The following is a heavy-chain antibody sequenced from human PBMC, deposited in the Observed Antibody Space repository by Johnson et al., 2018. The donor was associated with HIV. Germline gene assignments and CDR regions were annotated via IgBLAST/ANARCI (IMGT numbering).Heavy chain of an antibody. V-gene: IGHV3-20*04. CDR3: ARHRAAVLWFREGDTFDI. CDR1: GFTFSSYA. D-gene: IGHD3-10*01. J-gene: IGHJ3*02. CDR2: INWNGGST. Sequence: VQLVESGGGVVQPGRSLRLSCAASGFTFSSYAMHWVRQAPGKGLEWVSGINWNGGSTAYADSVKGRFTISRDNAKNSLYLQMNSLRAEDTAVYYCARHRAAVLWFREGDTFDIWGQGTMVTVSS.